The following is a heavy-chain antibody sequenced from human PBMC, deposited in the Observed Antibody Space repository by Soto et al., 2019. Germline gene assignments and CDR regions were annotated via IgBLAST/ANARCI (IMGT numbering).Heavy chain of an antibody. CDR1: GFTFSSYA. V-gene: IGHV3-23*01. J-gene: IGHJ5*02. D-gene: IGHD6-13*01. Sequence: PGGSLRLSCGSSGFTFSSYAISWVRQAPGKGLEWVSAISGSGGSTYYADSVKGRFTISRDNSKNTLYLQMNSLRAEDTAVYYCAKAPSAAAAPNWFDPWGQGTLVTVSS. CDR3: AKAPSAAAAPNWFDP. CDR2: ISGSGGST.